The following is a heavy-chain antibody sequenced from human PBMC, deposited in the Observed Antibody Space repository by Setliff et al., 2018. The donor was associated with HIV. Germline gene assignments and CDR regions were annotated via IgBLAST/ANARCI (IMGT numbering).Heavy chain of an antibody. D-gene: IGHD4-17*01. Sequence: KTGGSLRLSCAASGFTFSGSPMHWVRQAPGKGLEWVSSISGSGSNTYYIDSVKGRFTISRDNAKNSLYLQMNSLRVEDTAVYYCARGQIGYGDYDLNWFDPWGQGTLVTVSS. J-gene: IGHJ5*02. CDR2: ISGSGSNT. CDR1: GFTFSGSP. CDR3: ARGQIGYGDYDLNWFDP. V-gene: IGHV3-21*01.